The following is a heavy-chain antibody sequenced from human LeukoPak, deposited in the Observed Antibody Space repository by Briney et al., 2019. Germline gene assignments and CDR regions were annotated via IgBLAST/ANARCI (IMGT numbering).Heavy chain of an antibody. V-gene: IGHV3-23*01. CDR2: ISVSGGTT. CDR3: ATAAGADFFDY. Sequence: GGSLRLSCAASGFSFRSYAMSCVRQAPGVGLEWVSAISVSGGTTDYADSVKGRFTISRENSKNTLYLQMNSLRAEDTALYYCATAAGADFFDYWGQGTLVTVSS. CDR1: GFSFRSYA. J-gene: IGHJ4*02. D-gene: IGHD3-3*01.